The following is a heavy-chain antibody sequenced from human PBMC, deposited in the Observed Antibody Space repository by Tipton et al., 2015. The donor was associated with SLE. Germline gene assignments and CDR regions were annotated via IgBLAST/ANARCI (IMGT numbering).Heavy chain of an antibody. V-gene: IGHV4-34*01. CDR2: INRSGGG. D-gene: IGHD4-17*01. J-gene: IGHJ4*02. CDR1: GGSFSGYY. Sequence: TLSLTCAVYGGSFSGYYWSWIRQPPGKGLEWIGEINRSGGGNYNPSLKSRVTISVDTSKNQFSLKLSSVTAADTAVYYCASRPLYGDRDYWGQGTLVTVSS. CDR3: ASRPLYGDRDY.